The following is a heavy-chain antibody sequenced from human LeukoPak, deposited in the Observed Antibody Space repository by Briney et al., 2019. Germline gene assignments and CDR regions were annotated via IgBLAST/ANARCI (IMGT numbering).Heavy chain of an antibody. CDR3: ARDSSLITMVPDY. Sequence: PGGSLRLSCAASGFTFSSYAMHWVRQAPGKGLEYVSAISSNGGSTYYANSVKGRFTISRDNSKNTLYLQMGSLRAEDMAVYYCARDSSLITMVPDYWGQGTLVTVSS. J-gene: IGHJ4*02. D-gene: IGHD3-10*01. CDR1: GFTFSSYA. CDR2: ISSNGGST. V-gene: IGHV3-64*01.